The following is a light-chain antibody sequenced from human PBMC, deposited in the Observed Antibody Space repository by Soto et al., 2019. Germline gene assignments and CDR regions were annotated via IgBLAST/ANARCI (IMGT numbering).Light chain of an antibody. V-gene: IGKV3-20*01. Sequence: EIILTQSPGTLSLSPGERATLSCRASQTVSNNYLAWYQQKPGQAPRLFIYGASTRATGIPDRFSGSGSGTDFTLTVSRLEPEDFAVYYCQRYGSSRTFGQGTKVEIK. CDR1: QTVSNNY. J-gene: IGKJ1*01. CDR3: QRYGSSRT. CDR2: GAS.